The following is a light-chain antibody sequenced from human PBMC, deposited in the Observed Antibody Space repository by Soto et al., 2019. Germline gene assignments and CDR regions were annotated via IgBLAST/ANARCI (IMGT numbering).Light chain of an antibody. V-gene: IGLV3-1*01. J-gene: IGLJ2*01. CDR2: QHT. CDR3: QAWDSSAAAV. CDR1: KLGDKY. Sequence: SSELTQPPSVSVSPGQTASITCSGDKLGDKYVCWYQQRPGQSPVLVIYQHTKRPSGIPERFSGSNSGNTATLTISGTQALDEADYYCQAWDSSAAAVFGGGTKVTVL.